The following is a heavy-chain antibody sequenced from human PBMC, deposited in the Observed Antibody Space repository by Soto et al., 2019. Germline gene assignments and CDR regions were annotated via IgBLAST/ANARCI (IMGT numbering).Heavy chain of an antibody. Sequence: SETLSLTCTVSGGSISSYYWSWIRQPPGKGLEWIGYIYYSGSTNYNPSLKSRVTISVDTSKNQFSLKLSSVTAADTAVYYCARNYYDSSGYYSIFDYWGQGTLVTSPQ. CDR1: GGSISSYY. V-gene: IGHV4-59*01. CDR2: IYYSGST. J-gene: IGHJ4*02. CDR3: ARNYYDSSGYYSIFDY. D-gene: IGHD3-22*01.